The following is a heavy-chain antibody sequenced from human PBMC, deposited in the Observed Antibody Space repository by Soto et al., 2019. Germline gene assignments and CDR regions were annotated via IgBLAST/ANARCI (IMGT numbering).Heavy chain of an antibody. Sequence: GASVKVSCKASGYTFTSYDINWVRQAPGQGLEWMGRIIPILGIANYAQKFQGRVTITADKSTSTAYMELSSLRSEDTAVYYCASHIAVAGTIDYWGQGTLVTVSP. J-gene: IGHJ4*02. CDR1: GYTFTSYD. V-gene: IGHV1-69*04. CDR2: IIPILGIA. D-gene: IGHD6-19*01. CDR3: ASHIAVAGTIDY.